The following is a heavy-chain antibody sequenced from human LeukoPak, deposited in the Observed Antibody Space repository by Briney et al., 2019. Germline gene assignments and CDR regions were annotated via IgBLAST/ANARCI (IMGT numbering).Heavy chain of an antibody. D-gene: IGHD5-12*01. V-gene: IGHV3-9*01. CDR1: GFTFDDYA. J-gene: IGHJ4*02. Sequence: GGSLRLSCAASGFTFDDYAMHWVRQAPGKGLEWASGISWNSGSIGYADSVKGRFTISRDNAKNSLYLQMNSLRAEDTALYYRAKDGETGYDYKPDYFDYWGQGTLVSVSS. CDR3: AKDGETGYDYKPDYFDY. CDR2: ISWNSGSI.